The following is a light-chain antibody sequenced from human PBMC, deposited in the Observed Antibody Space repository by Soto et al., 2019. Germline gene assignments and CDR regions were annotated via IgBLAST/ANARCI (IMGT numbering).Light chain of an antibody. J-gene: IGLJ3*02. CDR1: TNDIGGYNY. CDR3: CSYTSSATLV. Sequence: QSALTQPASVSGSPGQSITISCSGTTNDIGGYNYVSWYQHHPGKVPKVIIYEVRNRPSGVSNRFSGSKSGNTASLTISGPQAEDEADYYCCSYTSSATLVFGGGTKLTVL. CDR2: EVR. V-gene: IGLV2-14*01.